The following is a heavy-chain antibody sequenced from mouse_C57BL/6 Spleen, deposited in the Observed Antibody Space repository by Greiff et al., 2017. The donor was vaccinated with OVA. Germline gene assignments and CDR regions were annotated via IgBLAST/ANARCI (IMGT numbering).Heavy chain of an antibody. V-gene: IGHV1-69*01. Sequence: QVQLQQPGAELVMPGASVKLSCKASGYTFTSYWMHWVKQRPGQGLEWIGEIDPSDSYTNYNQKFKGKSTLTVDKSSSTAYMQLSSLTSEDSAVYYCAREGMVTEGFAYWGQGTLVTVSA. D-gene: IGHD2-2*01. CDR3: AREGMVTEGFAY. J-gene: IGHJ3*01. CDR1: GYTFTSYW. CDR2: IDPSDSYT.